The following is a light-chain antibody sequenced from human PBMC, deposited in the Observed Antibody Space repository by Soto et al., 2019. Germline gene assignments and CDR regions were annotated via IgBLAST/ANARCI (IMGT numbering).Light chain of an antibody. CDR1: RRVSSSY. Sequence: EIVLQQSRSTLSLPGGEIAILSCTAVRRVSSSYLAWYQQKPGQAPRLLIYGASTRATGIPARFSGSGSGTEFTLTISSLQSEDFAVYYCQQYKNWPLVTFGQGTRLEI. V-gene: IGKV3-15*01. CDR2: GAS. J-gene: IGKJ5*01. CDR3: QQYKNWPLVT.